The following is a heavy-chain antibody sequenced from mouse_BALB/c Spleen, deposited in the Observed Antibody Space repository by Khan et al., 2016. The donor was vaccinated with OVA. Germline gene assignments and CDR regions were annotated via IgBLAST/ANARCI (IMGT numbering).Heavy chain of an antibody. V-gene: IGHV3-2*02. CDR1: GYSITSDYA. D-gene: IGHD1-1*01. J-gene: IGHJ2*01. CDR3: AAMSLYYNGSNFEGYYLDY. CDR2: ISSSGDT. Sequence: EVQLQESGPGLVKPSQSLSLTCNVTGYSITSDYAWNWIRPFPGNKLAWMGYISSSGDTAYNPSLKSRLSITRDTSKNPFFLHLTSVTTEDTARYACAAMSLYYNGSNFEGYYLDYRGQGTTLTVSS.